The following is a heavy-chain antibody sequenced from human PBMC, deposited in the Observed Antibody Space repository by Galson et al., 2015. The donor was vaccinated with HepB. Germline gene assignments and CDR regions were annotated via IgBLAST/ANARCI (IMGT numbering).Heavy chain of an antibody. Sequence: SVKVSCKASGGTFSSYAISWVRQAPGQGLEWMGGIIPIFGTANYAQKFQGRVTITADESTSTAYMELSSLRSEDTAVYYCARENIAAAGTFDYWGQGTLVTVSS. J-gene: IGHJ4*02. D-gene: IGHD6-13*01. CDR3: ARENIAAAGTFDY. CDR1: GGTFSSYA. CDR2: IIPIFGTA. V-gene: IGHV1-69*13.